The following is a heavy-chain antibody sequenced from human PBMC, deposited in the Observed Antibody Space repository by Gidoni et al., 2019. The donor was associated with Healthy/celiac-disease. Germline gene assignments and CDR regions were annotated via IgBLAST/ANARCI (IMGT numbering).Heavy chain of an antibody. J-gene: IGHJ3*02. CDR1: GFTFSVYV. Sequence: EAQLLESGGGVVQSGGSLRLACAASGFTFSVYVMSLVRQTPGKGLEGVSVISGSGGTTYYADSVKGRFTISRDNSKNILYLQMNGLRAEDTAVYYCAKDPGSSWPRETFDIWGQGTMVTVSS. V-gene: IGHV3-23*01. CDR3: AKDPGSSWPRETFDI. CDR2: ISGSGGTT. D-gene: IGHD6-13*01.